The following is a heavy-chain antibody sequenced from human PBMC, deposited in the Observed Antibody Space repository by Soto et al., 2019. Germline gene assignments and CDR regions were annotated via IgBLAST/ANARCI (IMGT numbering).Heavy chain of an antibody. D-gene: IGHD3-10*01. Sequence: EVQLVESGGGLVKPGGSLRLSCAASGFTFSSYSMNWVHQAPGKGLEWVSSISSSSSYIYYADSVKGRFTISRDNANNSLYLQMNSLRAEDTAVYYCARDPLYYCSGPNNWFDPWGQGTLVTVSS. V-gene: IGHV3-21*01. J-gene: IGHJ5*02. CDR2: ISSSSSYI. CDR3: ARDPLYYCSGPNNWFDP. CDR1: GFTFSSYS.